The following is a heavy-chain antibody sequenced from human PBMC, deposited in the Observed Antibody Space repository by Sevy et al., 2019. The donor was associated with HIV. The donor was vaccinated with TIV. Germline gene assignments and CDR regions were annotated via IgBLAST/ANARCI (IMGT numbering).Heavy chain of an antibody. V-gene: IGHV4-38-2*02. CDR1: GYSISSGYY. Sequence: SETLSLTCTVSGYSISSGYYWGWIRQPPGKGLEWIGSLYHSGSTYYNPSLQSRVTISVDTSKNQFSLKLSPGTAADTAVYFCARVARFLEWLFRDSTPPHYFDYWGQGTLVTVSS. CDR2: LYHSGST. J-gene: IGHJ4*02. D-gene: IGHD3-3*01. CDR3: ARVARFLEWLFRDSTPPHYFDY.